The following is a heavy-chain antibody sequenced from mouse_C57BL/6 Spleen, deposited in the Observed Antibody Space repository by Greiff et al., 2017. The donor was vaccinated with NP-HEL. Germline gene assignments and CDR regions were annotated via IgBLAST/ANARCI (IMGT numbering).Heavy chain of an antibody. CDR2: INPYNGGP. CDR3: ARDSFITTVVATRTWFAY. V-gene: IGHV1-19*01. D-gene: IGHD1-1*01. J-gene: IGHJ3*01. CDR1: GYTFTDYY. Sequence: VQLQQSGPVLVKPGASVKMSCKASGYTFTDYYMNWVKQSHGKSLEWIGVINPYNGGPSYNQQFKGKATLTVDKSSSTAYMELNSLTSEDAAVYYCARDSFITTVVATRTWFAYWGQGTLVTVSA.